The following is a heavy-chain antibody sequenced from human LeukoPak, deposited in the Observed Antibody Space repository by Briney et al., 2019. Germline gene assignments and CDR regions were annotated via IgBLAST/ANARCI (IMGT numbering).Heavy chain of an antibody. CDR3: ARGDVFSGHRRQQFDY. V-gene: IGHV4-34*01. CDR1: GGSFSGYY. CDR2: INHSGST. D-gene: IGHD3-10*01. J-gene: IGHJ4*02. Sequence: SETLSLTCAVYGGSFSGYYWSWIRQPPGKGLEWIGEINHSGSTNYNPSLKSRVTISVDTSKNQFSLKLSSVTAADTAVYYCARGDVFSGHRRQQFDYWGQGTLVTVSS.